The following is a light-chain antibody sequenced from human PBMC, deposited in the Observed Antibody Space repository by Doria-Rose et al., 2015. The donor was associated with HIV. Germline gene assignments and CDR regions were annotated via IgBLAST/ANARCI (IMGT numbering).Light chain of an antibody. Sequence: IQMTQSPSSLSASTGGRVTITCRASQGINAYLAWYQQKPGKVTRLLIYAGSTLQSGVPSRFSGSGSGTDFTLTINSVQSEDFATYYCQQYYGFPQTFGPGTKVDIK. CDR1: QGINAY. CDR3: QQYYGFPQT. CDR2: AGS. V-gene: IGKV1-8*01. J-gene: IGKJ3*01.